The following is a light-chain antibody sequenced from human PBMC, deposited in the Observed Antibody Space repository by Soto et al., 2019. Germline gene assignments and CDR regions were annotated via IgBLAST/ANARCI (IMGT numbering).Light chain of an antibody. CDR3: VQRSVWPWT. J-gene: IGKJ1*01. V-gene: IGKV3-11*01. CDR1: QSGGRC. Sequence: EIVLTQSPATLSLSPGERGTLSCRASQSGGRCFAWYQHKPGQPPRLLLYDTSNRAPGTPGRFGGSGSGTDFNITISSLAPEDFAVYYCVQRSVWPWTVGQGTKVEVK. CDR2: DTS.